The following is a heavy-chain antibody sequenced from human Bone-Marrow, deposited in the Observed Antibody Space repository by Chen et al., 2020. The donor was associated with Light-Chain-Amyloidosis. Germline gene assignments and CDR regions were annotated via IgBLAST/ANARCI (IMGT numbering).Heavy chain of an antibody. V-gene: IGHV4-34*02. Sequence: QVQLQQWGAGLLRPSETLSLTCAVYGGSFSDYYWSWLHQSPGKGLKLVVEIENSGSTKYNPSLKSRVPMSLDTSKNQVSLKLSSVTAADTAIYYCAKSLYCGGDGAWGQGTLVTVSS. J-gene: IGHJ5*02. CDR3: AKSLYCGGDGA. CDR2: IENSGST. CDR1: GGSFSDYY. D-gene: IGHD2-21*02.